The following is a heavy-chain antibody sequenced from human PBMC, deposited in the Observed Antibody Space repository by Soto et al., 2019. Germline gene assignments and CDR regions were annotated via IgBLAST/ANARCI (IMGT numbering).Heavy chain of an antibody. CDR3: AREGWFGELLSFDYYGMDV. CDR2: TYYRSKWYN. V-gene: IGHV6-1*01. Sequence: PSQTLSLTCAISGDSVSSNSAAWNWIRQSPSRGLEWLGRTYYRSKWYNDYAVSVKSRITINPDTSKNQFSLQLNSVTPEDTAVYYCAREGWFGELLSFDYYGMDVWGQGTTVTV. CDR1: GDSVSSNSAA. D-gene: IGHD3-10*01. J-gene: IGHJ6*01.